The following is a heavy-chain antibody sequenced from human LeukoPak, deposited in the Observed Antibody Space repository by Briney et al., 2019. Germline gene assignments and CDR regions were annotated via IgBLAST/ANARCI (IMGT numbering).Heavy chain of an antibody. J-gene: IGHJ4*02. CDR1: GFTFNSYG. D-gene: IGHD4-17*01. CDR2: IWYDGSNK. V-gene: IGHV3-33*01. Sequence: GRSLRLSCAASGFTFNSYGIHWVRQAPGKGLEWVAFIWYDGSNKYYADCVKGRFTISRDNSKNTLYLQMNSLRAEDTAVYYCARARTTRGFDYWGQGALVTVSS. CDR3: ARARTTRGFDY.